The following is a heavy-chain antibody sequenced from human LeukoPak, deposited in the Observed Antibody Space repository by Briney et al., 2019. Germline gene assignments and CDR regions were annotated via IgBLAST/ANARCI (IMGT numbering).Heavy chain of an antibody. CDR2: IKSKTDGGTT. D-gene: IGHD6-13*01. J-gene: IGHJ4*02. V-gene: IGHV3-15*01. CDR3: ILASAGPAY. CDR1: GFTFSNAW. Sequence: GGSLRLSCAASGFTFSNAWMTWVRQAPGKGLEWVGRIKSKTDGGTTDYAEPVKGRFTVSRDDSKNTLYLQMNTLKTEDTAVYYCILASAGPAYWGQGTLVTVSS.